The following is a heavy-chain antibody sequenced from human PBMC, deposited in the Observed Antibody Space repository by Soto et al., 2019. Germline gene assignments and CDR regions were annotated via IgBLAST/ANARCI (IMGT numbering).Heavy chain of an antibody. CDR3: AGEGSQVVDRGAGGFDI. CDR1: GFTFSSYD. V-gene: IGHV3-30*03. D-gene: IGHD2-8*02. J-gene: IGHJ3*02. CDR2: YSNHGGPE. Sequence: QVQLVESGGGVVQPGRSLRLSCAASGFTFSSYDMHWVRQAPGKGLEWVAVYSNHGGPEFYADSVKGRFTISRDTSQNTIYLQMNSLSPEDSAVYYCAGEGSQVVDRGAGGFDIWGQGTVVTVSS.